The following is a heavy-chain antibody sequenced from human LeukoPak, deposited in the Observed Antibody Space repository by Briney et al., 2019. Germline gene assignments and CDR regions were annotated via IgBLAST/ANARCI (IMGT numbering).Heavy chain of an antibody. CDR1: GYTFTGYY. J-gene: IGHJ4*02. CDR2: INPNSGGT. CDR3: ARAIVATTRHDY. D-gene: IGHD5-12*01. V-gene: IGHV1-2*02. Sequence: GASVTVSCKASGYTFTGYYMHWVRQAPGQGLEWMGWINPNSGGTNYAQKFQGRVTITRDTSISTAYMELSRLRSDDTAVYYCARAIVATTRHDYWGQGTLVTVSS.